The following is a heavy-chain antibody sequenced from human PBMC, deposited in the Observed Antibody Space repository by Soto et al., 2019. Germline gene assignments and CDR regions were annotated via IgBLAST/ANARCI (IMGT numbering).Heavy chain of an antibody. Sequence: QVQLVQSGAEVKKPGSSVKVSCKASGGTFSSYAISWVRQAPGQGLEWMGGIIPIFGTANYAQKFQGRVTITADESTSTAYMELSSLRSEDTAVYYCARGGVIAVAGTNNRFDPWGQGTLVTVSS. J-gene: IGHJ5*02. CDR3: ARGGVIAVAGTNNRFDP. CDR1: GGTFSSYA. CDR2: IIPIFGTA. D-gene: IGHD6-19*01. V-gene: IGHV1-69*01.